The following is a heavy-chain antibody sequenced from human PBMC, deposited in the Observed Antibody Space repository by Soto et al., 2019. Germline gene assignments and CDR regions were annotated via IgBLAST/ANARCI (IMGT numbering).Heavy chain of an antibody. D-gene: IGHD1-26*01. V-gene: IGHV3-7*05. J-gene: IGHJ5*02. CDR3: AAGRGWA. Sequence: EVQLVESGGGLVQPGGSLRLSCAASGFTFSSSWMAWVRQAPGKGLEWVAVIEQDGTGKYYVDSVKGRFTVSRDNAKKSLYLQMTSLTVADTAVYYCAAGRGWAWGQGTLVTVSS. CDR1: GFTFSSSW. CDR2: IEQDGTGK.